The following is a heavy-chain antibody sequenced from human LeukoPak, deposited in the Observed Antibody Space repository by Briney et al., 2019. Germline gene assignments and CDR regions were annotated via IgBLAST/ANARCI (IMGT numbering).Heavy chain of an antibody. CDR2: LYYNGAT. J-gene: IGHJ4*02. V-gene: IGHV4-39*01. CDR3: ASLRSSGSGSFPTD. Sequence: PSETLSLTRTVSGGSINNGGYYRGWFRQPPGEGPVWIGSLYYNGATYYNPTLRSRVTMSVDTSKNQFSLKLTSVTAADTAVYYCASLRSSGSGSFPTDWGQGILVTVSS. D-gene: IGHD3-10*01. CDR1: GGSINNGGYY.